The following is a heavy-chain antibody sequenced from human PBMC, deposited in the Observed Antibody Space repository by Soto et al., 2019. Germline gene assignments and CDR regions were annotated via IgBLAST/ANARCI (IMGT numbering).Heavy chain of an antibody. Sequence: QVQLVESGGGVVQPGRSLRLSCAASGFTFSSYGMHWVRQAPGKGLEWVAVISYDGSNKYYADSVKGRFTISRDNSKNTLYLQMNRLRAEDTAVYYCAKDLRGGGAYGDYGLYWGQGTLVTVSS. D-gene: IGHD4-17*01. CDR3: AKDLRGGGAYGDYGLY. V-gene: IGHV3-30*18. CDR1: GFTFSSYG. J-gene: IGHJ4*02. CDR2: ISYDGSNK.